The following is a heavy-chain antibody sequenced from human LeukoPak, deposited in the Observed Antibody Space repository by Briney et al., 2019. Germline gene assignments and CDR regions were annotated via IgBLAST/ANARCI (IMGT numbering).Heavy chain of an antibody. J-gene: IGHJ4*02. V-gene: IGHV3-64D*06. CDR3: VKDPSCSPN. CDR1: GFTFSSYA. CDR2: ISSNRGNT. Sequence: PGGTLRLSSSASGFTFSSYAMHWVRQAPGKGLEYVSAISSNRGNTYYADSVKGRFTISRDNSKNTLYLQMSSLRAEDTGVYYCVKDPSCSPNWGQGTLVTVSS. D-gene: IGHD2-2*01.